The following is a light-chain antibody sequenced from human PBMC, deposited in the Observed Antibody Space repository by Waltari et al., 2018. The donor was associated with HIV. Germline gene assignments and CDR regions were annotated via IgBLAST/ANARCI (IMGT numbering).Light chain of an antibody. V-gene: IGKV1-12*01. CDR2: AAS. J-gene: IGKJ5*01. CDR1: QDIGSS. CDR3: QQYDNLAPIT. Sequence: EIQMTQSPSSVSASVGDRVTITCRASQDIGSSLAWYQQKPGKAPKFLIYAASNLQSGVPSKFSGSGSGTDFTFTISSLQPEDIATYYCQQYDNLAPITFGQGTRLEIK.